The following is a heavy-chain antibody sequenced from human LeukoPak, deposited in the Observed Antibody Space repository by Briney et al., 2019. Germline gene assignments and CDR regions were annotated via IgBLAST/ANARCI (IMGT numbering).Heavy chain of an antibody. V-gene: IGHV1-69*01. D-gene: IGHD2-2*01. CDR1: GGTFSSYA. CDR2: IIPIFGTA. CDR3: ARTMRCSSTSCYVHFDY. J-gene: IGHJ4*02. Sequence: SVTVSCTASGGTFSSYAISWVRQAPGQGLEWMGGIIPIFGTANYAQKFQGRVTITADESTSTAYMELSSLRSEDTAVYYCARTMRCSSTSCYVHFDYWGQGTLVTVSS.